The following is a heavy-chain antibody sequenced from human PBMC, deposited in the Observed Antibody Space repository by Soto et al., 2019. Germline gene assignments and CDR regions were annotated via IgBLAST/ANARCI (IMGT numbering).Heavy chain of an antibody. CDR1: GFTFSNAW. J-gene: IGHJ6*02. D-gene: IGHD4-4*01. CDR2: IKSKTDGGTT. Sequence: GGSLRLSCAASGFTFSNAWMNWVRQAPGKGLEWVGRIKSKTDGGTTDYAAPVKGRFTISRDDSKNTLYLQMNSLKTEDTAVYYCTTGSTVTTFDYYYYYGMDVWGQGTTVTVSS. V-gene: IGHV3-15*07. CDR3: TTGSTVTTFDYYYYYGMDV.